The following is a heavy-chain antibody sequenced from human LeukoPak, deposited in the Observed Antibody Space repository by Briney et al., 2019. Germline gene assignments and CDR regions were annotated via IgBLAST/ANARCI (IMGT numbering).Heavy chain of an antibody. V-gene: IGHV4-34*01. CDR1: GGPFSGYY. D-gene: IGHD3-10*01. CDR3: ARLMYYPPNGRAFDI. J-gene: IGHJ3*02. CDR2: INHSGGT. Sequence: PSESLSLTCAVYGGPFSGYYWSWIRQPPGKGLEWIGEINHSGGTNYNPSLKSRVIISVDTSKNQFSLRLSSVSAADTAVYYCARLMYYPPNGRAFDIWGQGTMVTVSS.